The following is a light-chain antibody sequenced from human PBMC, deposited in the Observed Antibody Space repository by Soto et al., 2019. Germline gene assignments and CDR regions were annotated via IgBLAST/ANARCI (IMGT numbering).Light chain of an antibody. CDR3: QQRFNTPIT. Sequence: DIQMTQSPSSLSASVGDRVTITCRASQSISTYLNWYQQKPGKAPNLLIYAASNLQSGVPSRFSGSGSGTDFTLTITSLKPEDFATYYCQQRFNTPITFGLVTRLEIQ. CDR2: AAS. CDR1: QSISTY. J-gene: IGKJ5*01. V-gene: IGKV1-39*01.